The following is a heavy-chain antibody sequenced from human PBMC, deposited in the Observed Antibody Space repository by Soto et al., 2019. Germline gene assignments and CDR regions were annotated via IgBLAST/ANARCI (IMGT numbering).Heavy chain of an antibody. D-gene: IGHD3-3*01. J-gene: IGHJ6*02. Sequence: GASVKVSCKASGYTFTSYGISWVRQAPGQGLEWMGWISAYNGSTNYAQKLQGRVTMTTDTSTSTAYMELRSLRSDDTAVYYCARRNRGIFGVVFYYGMDVWGQGTTVTVSS. CDR1: GYTFTSYG. CDR3: ARRNRGIFGVVFYYGMDV. V-gene: IGHV1-18*01. CDR2: ISAYNGST.